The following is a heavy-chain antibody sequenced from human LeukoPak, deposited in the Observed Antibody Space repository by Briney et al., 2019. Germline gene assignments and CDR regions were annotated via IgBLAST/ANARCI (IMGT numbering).Heavy chain of an antibody. Sequence: SETLSLTCAVYGGSFSGYYWSWIRQPPGKGLEWIGEINHSGSTNYNPSLKSRVTISVDTSKNQFSLKLSSVTAADTAVYYCARGGGTGRPPYYFDYWGQGILVTVSS. J-gene: IGHJ4*02. CDR2: INHSGST. CDR1: GGSFSGYY. CDR3: ARGGGTGRPPYYFDY. V-gene: IGHV4-34*01. D-gene: IGHD3/OR15-3a*01.